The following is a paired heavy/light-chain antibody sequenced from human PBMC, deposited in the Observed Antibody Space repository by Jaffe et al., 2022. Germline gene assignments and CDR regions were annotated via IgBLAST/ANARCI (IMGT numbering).Heavy chain of an antibody. Sequence: EVQVVESGGGVVQPGGSLRLSCAASGFTFSNYWMDWVRQAPGKGLVWVSRINIDGRSTRYADSVKGRFTISRDNAKNTLYLQMNSLRAEDTAVYYCARVGGSSDFDYWGQGTLVTVSS. V-gene: IGHV3-74*01. D-gene: IGHD1-26*01. CDR2: INIDGRST. CDR3: ARVGGSSDFDY. CDR1: GFTFSNYW. J-gene: IGHJ4*02.
Light chain of an antibody. CDR3: LQHNNYPWT. V-gene: IGKV1-17*01. CDR1: QGIKSD. CDR2: AAS. Sequence: DIQMTQSPSSLSASVGDRVTITCRASQGIKSDLGWYQQKPGKAPKRLIYAASSLQGGVPSRFSGSGSGTEFTLTISSLQPEDFATYYCLQHNNYPWTFGQGTKVEIK. J-gene: IGKJ1*01.